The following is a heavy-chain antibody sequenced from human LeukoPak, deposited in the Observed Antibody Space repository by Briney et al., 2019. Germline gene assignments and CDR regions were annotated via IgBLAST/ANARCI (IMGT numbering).Heavy chain of an antibody. V-gene: IGHV3-21*04. D-gene: IGHD2-15*01. J-gene: IGHJ4*02. CDR3: AKQRSEVVIAATNY. CDR2: ISSSSSYI. CDR1: GFTFSSYS. Sequence: GGSLRLSCAASGFTFSSYSMNWVRQAPGKGLEWVSSISSSSSYIYYADSVKGRFTISRDNSKNTLYLQLNSLRAEDTAVYFCAKQRSEVVIAATNYWGQGTLVTVSS.